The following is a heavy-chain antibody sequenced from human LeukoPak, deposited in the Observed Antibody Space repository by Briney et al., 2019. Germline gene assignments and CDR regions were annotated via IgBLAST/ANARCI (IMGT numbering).Heavy chain of an antibody. CDR3: ATNVGYGSGNGGEAY. V-gene: IGHV3-7*01. CDR1: GLSFNNRW. D-gene: IGHD3-10*01. J-gene: IGHJ4*02. Sequence: DPGGSLRLSCVASGLSFNNRWLTWVRQAPGKRLEWVATINQDGSERYYVDSVKGRFTVSRDNAKSSLYLRMSGLRVEDSAKYYCATNVGYGSGNGGEAYWGQGIVVTVSS. CDR2: INQDGSER.